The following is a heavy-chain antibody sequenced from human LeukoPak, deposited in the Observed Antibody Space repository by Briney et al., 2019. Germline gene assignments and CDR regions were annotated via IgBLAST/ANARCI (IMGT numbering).Heavy chain of an antibody. CDR1: GGSFSGSY. V-gene: IGHV4-34*01. D-gene: IGHD1-26*01. Sequence: SETLSLTCAVYGGSFSGSYWSWIRQPPGKGLEWVGEINHSGSTNYNPSLKSRVTISVDTSKNQFSLKLSSVTAADPAVYYCARVSRGYYDAFDIWGQGTMVTVSS. CDR2: INHSGST. J-gene: IGHJ3*02. CDR3: ARVSRGYYDAFDI.